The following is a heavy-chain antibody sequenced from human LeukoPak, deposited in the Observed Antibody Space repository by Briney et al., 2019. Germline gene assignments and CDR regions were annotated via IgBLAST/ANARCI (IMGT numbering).Heavy chain of an antibody. Sequence: SETLSLTCTVSGYSISSGYYWGWIRPPPGKGLEWIGSMYDSGRTYYSPSLKSRVTISVDTSKNQFSLKLSSVTAADTAVYYCVRDSSGYYPIFDYWGQGTLVTVSS. CDR2: MYDSGRT. V-gene: IGHV4-38-2*02. D-gene: IGHD3-22*01. J-gene: IGHJ4*02. CDR3: VRDSSGYYPIFDY. CDR1: GYSISSGYY.